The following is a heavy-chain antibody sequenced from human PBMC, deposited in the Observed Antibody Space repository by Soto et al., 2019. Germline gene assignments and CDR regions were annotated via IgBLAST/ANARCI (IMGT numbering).Heavy chain of an antibody. D-gene: IGHD4-17*01. V-gene: IGHV4-30-4*01. Sequence: PSETLSLTCTVSGGSISSGDYYWSWIRQPPGKGLEWIGCIYYSGSTYYNPSLKSRVTISVDTSKNQFSLKLSSVTAADTAVYYCARFVTVYYYYGMDVWGQGTTVTVSS. CDR1: GGSISSGDYY. CDR3: ARFVTVYYYYGMDV. CDR2: IYYSGST. J-gene: IGHJ6*02.